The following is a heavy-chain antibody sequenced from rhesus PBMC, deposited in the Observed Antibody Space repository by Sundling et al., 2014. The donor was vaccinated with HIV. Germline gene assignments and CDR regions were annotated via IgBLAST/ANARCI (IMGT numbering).Heavy chain of an antibody. D-gene: IGHD3-16*01. V-gene: IGHV4-80*01. CDR1: GASISRYW. Sequence: QVQLQESGPAVVKPSETLSLTCTVSGASISRYWWTWIRQPPGKGLEWIGEINGNSGDTNYNPSLKSRVTISRDRSKNHFSLKLSSVTAADTAVYYCAIIEQGRYSGSFDYWGQGVLVTVSS. J-gene: IGHJ4*01. CDR3: AIIEQGRYSGSFDY. CDR2: INGNSGDT.